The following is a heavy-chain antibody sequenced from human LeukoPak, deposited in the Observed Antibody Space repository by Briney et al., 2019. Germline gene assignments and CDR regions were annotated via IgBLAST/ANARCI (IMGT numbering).Heavy chain of an antibody. Sequence: GGSLRLSCAASGFTSSSYEMNWVRQAPGKGLEWVSYISSSSSTIYYADSVKGRFTITRDNAKNSLYLQMNSLRAEDTAVYYCARDPRIAVAGTIGGAFDYWGQGTLVTVSS. CDR2: ISSSSSTI. D-gene: IGHD6-19*01. V-gene: IGHV3-48*03. J-gene: IGHJ4*02. CDR1: GFTSSSYE. CDR3: ARDPRIAVAGTIGGAFDY.